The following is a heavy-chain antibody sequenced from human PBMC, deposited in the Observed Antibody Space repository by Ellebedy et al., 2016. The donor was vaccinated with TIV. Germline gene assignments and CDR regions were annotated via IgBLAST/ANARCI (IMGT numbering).Heavy chain of an antibody. Sequence: GESLKISCKGSGYSFTNYWIAWVRQMPGKGLEWMGIIYTGDSDTRYSPSFQGQVTISADKSISTAYLQWSSLKASDTAIYYCARHKSGSFRSAFDIWGQGTMVTVSS. D-gene: IGHD1-26*01. CDR1: GYSFTNYW. V-gene: IGHV5-51*01. CDR3: ARHKSGSFRSAFDI. CDR2: IYTGDSDT. J-gene: IGHJ3*02.